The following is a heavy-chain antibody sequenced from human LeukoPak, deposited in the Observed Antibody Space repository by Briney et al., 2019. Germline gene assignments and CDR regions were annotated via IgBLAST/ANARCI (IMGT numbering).Heavy chain of an antibody. CDR1: GGSVSSSSYH. V-gene: IGHV4-39*01. CDR2: VFYSGST. CDR3: ARLWSTDCSGGSCPHQPNY. Sequence: PSEPLSLTCTVSGGSVSSSSYHWGWIRQPPGKGLEWIGSVFYSGSTYYNPSLKSRVTMSVDTSKNQFSLKLGSVIAADTAVYYCARLWSTDCSGGSCPHQPNYWGQGTLVTVSS. D-gene: IGHD2-15*01. J-gene: IGHJ4*02.